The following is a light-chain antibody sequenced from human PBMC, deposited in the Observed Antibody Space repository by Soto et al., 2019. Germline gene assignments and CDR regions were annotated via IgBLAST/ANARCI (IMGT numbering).Light chain of an antibody. CDR3: QTWGTGIHWV. CDR1: SGHSSYA. V-gene: IGLV4-69*01. J-gene: IGLJ3*02. CDR2: LHSDGTH. Sequence: QPVLTQSPSASASLGASVKLTCTLSSGHSSYAIAWLQQQPQKGPRFLMKLHSDGTHYRGDGVSDRFSGSSSGAERYLTISRLQSEDESDYYCQTWGTGIHWVFGGGTKLTVL.